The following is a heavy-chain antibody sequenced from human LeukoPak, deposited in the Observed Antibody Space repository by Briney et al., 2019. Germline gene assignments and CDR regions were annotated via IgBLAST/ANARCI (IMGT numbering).Heavy chain of an antibody. CDR1: GGSISSNSYY. D-gene: IGHD3-16*01. J-gene: IGHJ4*02. Sequence: SETLSLTCTVSGGSISSNSYYWDWIRQPPGEGLEWIGSIYYTGSTYYNPSLKSRVTIFVDTSKNQFSLNLSSVTAADTAVYYCARHGGAAVGRNLDFWGQGTLVTVSS. V-gene: IGHV4-39*01. CDR3: ARHGGAAVGRNLDF. CDR2: IYYTGST.